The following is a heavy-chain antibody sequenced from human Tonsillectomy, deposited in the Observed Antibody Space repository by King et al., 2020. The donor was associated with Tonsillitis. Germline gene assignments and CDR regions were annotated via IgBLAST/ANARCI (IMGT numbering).Heavy chain of an antibody. CDR1: GFTFSSYA. CDR3: AKERYYYDSSGYYPYFDY. Sequence: VQLVESGGGLVQPGGSLRLSCAASGFTFSSYAMSWVRQAPGKGLEWVSAISGSGGSTYYADSVKGRFTISRDNSKNTLYLQMNSLRAQDTAVYYCAKERYYYDSSGYYPYFDYWGQGALVTVSS. D-gene: IGHD3-22*01. CDR2: ISGSGGST. V-gene: IGHV3-23*04. J-gene: IGHJ4*02.